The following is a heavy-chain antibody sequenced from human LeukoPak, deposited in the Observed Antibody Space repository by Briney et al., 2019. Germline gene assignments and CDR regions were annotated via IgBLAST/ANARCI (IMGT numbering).Heavy chain of an antibody. CDR3: ATDRGHAFDI. V-gene: IGHV3-74*01. Sequence: GGSLRLSCAASGFTFSSYWMHWVRQAPGKGLVWVSRIYSDGSGTTYAESVKGRFTISRDNAKNTLFLQMNSLTAEDTAVYYCATDRGHAFDIWGQGTMVTVS. CDR2: IYSDGSGT. D-gene: IGHD3-10*01. J-gene: IGHJ3*02. CDR1: GFTFSSYW.